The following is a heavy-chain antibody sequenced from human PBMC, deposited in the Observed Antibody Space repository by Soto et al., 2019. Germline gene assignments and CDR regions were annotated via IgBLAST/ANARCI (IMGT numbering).Heavy chain of an antibody. CDR3: TRGGVATRTFDY. V-gene: IGHV5-51*01. CDR2: IFPDDSDT. CDR1: GYSITSYW. J-gene: IGHJ4*02. D-gene: IGHD3-3*01. Sequence: GESLKISCKASGYSITSYWIAWVRQMPGQGLEWMGIIFPDDSDTRYSPSFQGQVTISADKSISTAYVQWSSLRASDTAMYYCTRGGVATRTFDYWGQGTLVTVSS.